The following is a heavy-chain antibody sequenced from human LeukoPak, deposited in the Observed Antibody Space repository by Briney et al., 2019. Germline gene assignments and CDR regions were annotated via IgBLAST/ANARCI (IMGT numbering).Heavy chain of an antibody. CDR1: GYTFTGYY. CDR3: ARGVLRFLEWFHGAFDI. V-gene: IGHV1-46*01. J-gene: IGHJ3*02. CDR2: INPSGGST. D-gene: IGHD3-3*01. Sequence: ASVKVSCKASGYTFTGYYMHWVRQAPGQGLEWMGIINPSGGSTSYAQKFQGRVTMTRDMSTSTVYMELSSLRSEDTAVYYCARGVLRFLEWFHGAFDIWGQGTMVTVSS.